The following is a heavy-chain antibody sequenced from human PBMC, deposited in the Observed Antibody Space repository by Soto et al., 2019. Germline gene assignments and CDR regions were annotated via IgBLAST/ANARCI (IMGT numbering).Heavy chain of an antibody. J-gene: IGHJ4*02. V-gene: IGHV3-30*18. CDR3: AKDSYYYDSSGYSPPDY. Sequence: LRLSCAASGFTFSGYGMHWVRQAPGKGLEWVAVISYDGSNKYYADSVKGRFTISRDNSKNTLYLQMNSLRAEDTAVYYCAKDSYYYDSSGYSPPDYWGQGTLVTVS. CDR1: GFTFSGYG. D-gene: IGHD3-22*01. CDR2: ISYDGSNK.